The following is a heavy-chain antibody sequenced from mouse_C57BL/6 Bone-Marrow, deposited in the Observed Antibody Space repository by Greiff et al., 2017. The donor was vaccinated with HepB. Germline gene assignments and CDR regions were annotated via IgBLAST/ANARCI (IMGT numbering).Heavy chain of an antibody. V-gene: IGHV2-2*01. CDR1: GFSLTSYG. Sequence: VQLQQSGPGLVQPSQSLSITCTVSGFSLTSYGVHWVRQSPGKGLEWLGVTWSGGSTDYNAAFISRLSISKDNSKSQVFFKMNSLQADDTAIYYCARNGYYGSSLYYAMDYWGQGNSVTVSS. CDR2: TWSGGST. D-gene: IGHD1-1*01. CDR3: ARNGYYGSSLYYAMDY. J-gene: IGHJ4*01.